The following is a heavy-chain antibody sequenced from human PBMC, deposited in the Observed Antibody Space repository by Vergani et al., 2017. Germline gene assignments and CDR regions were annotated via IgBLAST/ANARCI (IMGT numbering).Heavy chain of an antibody. CDR2: IYTSGST. J-gene: IGHJ4*02. Sequence: QVQLQESGPGLVKPSETLSLTCTVSGGSISSGSYYWSWIRQPAGKGLEWIGRIYTSGSTNYNPSLKSRVTMSVDTSKNQFSLKLSSVTAADTAVYYCARMGRGSPPYFDYWGQGTLVTVSS. V-gene: IGHV4-61*02. CDR1: GGSISSGSYY. D-gene: IGHD1-26*01. CDR3: ARMGRGSPPYFDY.